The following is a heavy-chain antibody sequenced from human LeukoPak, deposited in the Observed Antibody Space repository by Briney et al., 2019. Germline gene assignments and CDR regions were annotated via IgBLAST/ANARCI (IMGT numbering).Heavy chain of an antibody. Sequence: PSETLSLTCTVSGYSISSGYYWGWIRQPPGKGLEWIGSIYHSGSTYYNPSLKSRVTISVDTSKNQFSLKLSSVTAADTAVYYCARGLSDSWSYYFDYWGQGTLVTVSS. CDR2: IYHSGST. J-gene: IGHJ4*02. CDR1: GYSISSGYY. D-gene: IGHD6-13*01. V-gene: IGHV4-38-2*02. CDR3: ARGLSDSWSYYFDY.